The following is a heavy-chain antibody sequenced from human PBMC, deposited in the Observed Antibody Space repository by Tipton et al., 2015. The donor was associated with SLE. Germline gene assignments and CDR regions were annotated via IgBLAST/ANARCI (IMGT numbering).Heavy chain of an antibody. CDR1: GYSISSGYY. CDR2: ISHRRNT. CDR3: ARDNPGVEWLSGTGYYYGMDV. V-gene: IGHV4-38-2*02. Sequence: TLSLTCAVSGYSISSGYYWGWVRQPPGKKLPWIGSISHRRNTYYNPSVKSRVTISVDTSKNQFSLKLYSVTAADTAIYYCARDNPGVEWLSGTGYYYGMDVWGQGTTVTVS. J-gene: IGHJ6*02. D-gene: IGHD3-3*01.